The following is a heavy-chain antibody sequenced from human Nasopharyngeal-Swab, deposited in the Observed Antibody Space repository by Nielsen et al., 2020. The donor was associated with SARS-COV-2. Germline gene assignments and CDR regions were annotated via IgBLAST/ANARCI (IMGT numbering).Heavy chain of an antibody. D-gene: IGHD2-15*01. CDR1: GFTFSDYY. CDR3: ARDRIGVGMDV. CDR2: ISSSSSYT. V-gene: IGHV3-11*06. J-gene: IGHJ6*02. Sequence: GESLKISCAASGFTFSDYYMSWIRQAPGKGLEWVSYISSSSSYTNYADSVKGRFTISRDNAKNSLYLQMNSLRAEDTAVYYCARDRIGVGMDVWGQGTTVTVSS.